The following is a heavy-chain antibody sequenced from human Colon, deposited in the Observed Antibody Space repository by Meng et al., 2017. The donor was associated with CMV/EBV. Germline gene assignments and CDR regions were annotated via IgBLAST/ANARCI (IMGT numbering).Heavy chain of an antibody. J-gene: IGHJ4*02. Sequence: QCQLVRSGAEVKKPGASVKGSCKTSGYTFTNFGISWVRQAPGQGLEWMAYISPYNGDTNYAQRFQGRVALTTDTSTSTVYMELGSLTSDDTAMYYCARELARGGYWGQGTLVTVSS. CDR1: GYTFTNFG. CDR2: ISPYNGDT. CDR3: ARELARGGY. V-gene: IGHV1-18*01.